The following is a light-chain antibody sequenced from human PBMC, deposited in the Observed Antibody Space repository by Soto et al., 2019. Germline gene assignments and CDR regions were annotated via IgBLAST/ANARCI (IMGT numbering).Light chain of an antibody. CDR2: DAS. J-gene: IGKJ4*01. CDR1: QSISSY. CDR3: QQFDNLPLT. Sequence: DIQMTQSPSSLSASVGDRVTITCRASQSISSYLNWYQQKPGTAPKLLIYDASNLQTGVPSRFSASGSGTRFTFTITSLQPEDIATYFCQQFDNLPLTFGGGTKVDIK. V-gene: IGKV1-33*01.